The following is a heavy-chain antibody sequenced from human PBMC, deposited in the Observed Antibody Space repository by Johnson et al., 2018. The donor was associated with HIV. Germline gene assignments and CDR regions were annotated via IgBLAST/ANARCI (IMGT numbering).Heavy chain of an antibody. CDR2: IYSGGST. CDR3: ARDHQP. J-gene: IGHJ3*01. Sequence: VQLVESGGGLVQPGGSLRLSCAASGFTFDDYAMHWVRQAPGTGLEWVSGIYSGGSTHYADSVKGRFTISRDNSKNTLYLQMNSLRVEDTAVYYCARDHQPWGQGTMVTVSS. D-gene: IGHD2-2*01. V-gene: IGHV3-66*01. CDR1: GFTFDDYA.